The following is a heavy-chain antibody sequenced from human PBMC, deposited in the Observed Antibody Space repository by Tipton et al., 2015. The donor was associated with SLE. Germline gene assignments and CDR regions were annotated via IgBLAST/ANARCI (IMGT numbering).Heavy chain of an antibody. J-gene: IGHJ4*02. CDR1: GFSFRSYS. V-gene: IGHV3-30*04. CDR3: ARGEPLWYEAFDY. CDR2: ISYDGSNK. Sequence: SLRLSCAASGFSFRSYSMHWVRQAPGKGLEWVAVISYDGSNKYYADSVKGRFTISRDNSKNTLYLQMNSLRAEDTAVYYCARGEPLWYEAFDYWGQGTLVTVSS. D-gene: IGHD5-18*01.